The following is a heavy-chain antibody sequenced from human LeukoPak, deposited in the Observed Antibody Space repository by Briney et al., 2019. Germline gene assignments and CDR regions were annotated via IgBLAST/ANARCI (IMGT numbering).Heavy chain of an antibody. CDR1: GGTFSSYA. CDR2: IIPIVGTA. V-gene: IGHV1-69*13. CDR3: ARDLGGITMRD. J-gene: IGHJ4*02. D-gene: IGHD1-14*01. Sequence: ASVKVSCKAPGGTFSSYATSWVRQAPGQRLGWIAGIIPIVGTAHYAQTFQGRVTVTSDVSTSTAYMELSSLRSEDTAVYYCARDLGGITMRDWGQGTLVNVAS.